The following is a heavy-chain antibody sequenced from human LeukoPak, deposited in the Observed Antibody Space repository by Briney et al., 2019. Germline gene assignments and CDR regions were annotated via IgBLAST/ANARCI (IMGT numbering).Heavy chain of an antibody. CDR3: ARDHNFAFDN. J-gene: IGHJ4*02. V-gene: IGHV3-48*04. Sequence: GGSLRLSCAVSGITLSNYGMNWVRQPPGKGLEWISYIGIDSGNTKYADSVKGRFTISADNAKNSLYLQMNSLRVEDTAVYYCARDHNFAFDNWGQGTLVTVSS. CDR1: GITLSNYG. CDR2: IGIDSGNT. D-gene: IGHD5-24*01.